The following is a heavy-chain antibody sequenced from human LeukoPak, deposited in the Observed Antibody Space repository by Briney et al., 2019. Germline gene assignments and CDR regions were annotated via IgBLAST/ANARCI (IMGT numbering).Heavy chain of an antibody. CDR1: GGSFSGYY. J-gene: IGHJ4*03. V-gene: IGHV4-34*01. CDR2: INHSGDT. D-gene: IGHD1-1*01. CDR3: ARGPTISETGYFDY. Sequence: SETLSLTCAVYGGSFSGYYWGWIRQSPGRGLEWIGEINHSGDTNYNSSVKSRVTISVDTSKNQFSLKVRSLTAADTAVYYCARGPTISETGYFDYWGQGTLVTVSS.